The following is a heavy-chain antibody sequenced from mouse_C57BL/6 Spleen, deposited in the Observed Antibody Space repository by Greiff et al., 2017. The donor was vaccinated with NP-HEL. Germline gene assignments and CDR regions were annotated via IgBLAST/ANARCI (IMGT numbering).Heavy chain of an antibody. Sequence: QVQLQQPGAELVMPGASVKLSCKASGYTFTSYWMHWVKQRPGQGLEWIGEIDPSDSYTNYNQKFKGKSTLTVDKSSSTAYMQLSSLTSEDSAVYYCARSTGYYSNSPSYWGQGTLVTVSA. J-gene: IGHJ3*01. CDR1: GYTFTSYW. D-gene: IGHD2-5*01. V-gene: IGHV1-69*01. CDR2: IDPSDSYT. CDR3: ARSTGYYSNSPSY.